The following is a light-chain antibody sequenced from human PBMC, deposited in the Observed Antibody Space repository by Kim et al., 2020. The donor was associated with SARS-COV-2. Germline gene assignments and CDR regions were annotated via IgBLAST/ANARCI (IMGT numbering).Light chain of an antibody. CDR3: QVWDSSSDHRV. Sequence: SYELTQPPSVSVAPGKTARITCGGNNIGNKSVHWYQQKPGQAPVLVIYYDSDRPSGIPERFSGSNSGNTATLTISRVEAGDEADYYCQVWDSSSDHRVFG. J-gene: IGLJ3*02. CDR2: YDS. V-gene: IGLV3-21*04. CDR1: NIGNKS.